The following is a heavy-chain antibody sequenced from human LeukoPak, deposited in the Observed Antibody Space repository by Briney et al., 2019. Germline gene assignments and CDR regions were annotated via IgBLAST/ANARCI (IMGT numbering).Heavy chain of an antibody. V-gene: IGHV4-30-4*01. CDR2: IYYRGST. CDR3: ARERTYYFDY. CDR1: GGSISSGDYY. Sequence: PSESLSLTCTVSGGSISSGDYYWSWIRQPPGQGLEWIGYIYYRGSTYYNPSLKSRVIISVDTSKNQFSLKLSSMTAADTAVYYCARERTYYFDYWGQGTQVTVSS. J-gene: IGHJ4*02.